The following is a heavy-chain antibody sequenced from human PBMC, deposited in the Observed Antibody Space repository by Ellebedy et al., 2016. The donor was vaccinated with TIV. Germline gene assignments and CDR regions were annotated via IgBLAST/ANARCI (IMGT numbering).Heavy chain of an antibody. Sequence: PGGSLRLSCVVSGFTFEDFAFHWVRQAPGKGLEGVSGINWSGATIGHEDSVEGRFTISRDNAKNTLYLKMDSLRVDGMALYVCARCRGFSYGNDAFDLWGQGTVVIVSS. V-gene: IGHV3-9*03. CDR1: GFTFEDFA. CDR2: INWSGATI. J-gene: IGHJ3*01. D-gene: IGHD5-18*01. CDR3: ARCRGFSYGNDAFDL.